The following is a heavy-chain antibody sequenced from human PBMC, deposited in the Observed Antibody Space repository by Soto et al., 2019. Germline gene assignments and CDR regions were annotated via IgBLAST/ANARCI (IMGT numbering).Heavy chain of an antibody. Sequence: GGSLRLSCAASGFTFSSYAMHWVRQAPGKGLEWVAVISYDGSNKYYADSVKGRFTISRDNSKNTLYLQMNSLRAGDTAVYYCARDRCSSTSCYKENYYYYYGMDVWGQGTTVTVSS. CDR1: GFTFSSYA. CDR2: ISYDGSNK. V-gene: IGHV3-30-3*01. D-gene: IGHD2-2*02. CDR3: ARDRCSSTSCYKENYYYYYGMDV. J-gene: IGHJ6*02.